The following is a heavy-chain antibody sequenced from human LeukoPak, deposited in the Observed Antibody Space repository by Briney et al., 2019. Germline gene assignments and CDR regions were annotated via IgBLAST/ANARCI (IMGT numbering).Heavy chain of an antibody. CDR2: IYTSGST. J-gene: IGHJ4*02. CDR3: AAENTYDSGTYYFPSDY. Sequence: PSETLSLTCTVSGGSISSGTYYWSWIRQPAGKGLEWIGRIYTSGSTNYNPSLKSRVSISVDTSKNQFSLKLSSVTAADTAVYYCAAENTYDSGTYYFPSDYWGQGNPGHRLL. CDR1: GGSISSGTYY. D-gene: IGHD3-10*01. V-gene: IGHV4-61*02.